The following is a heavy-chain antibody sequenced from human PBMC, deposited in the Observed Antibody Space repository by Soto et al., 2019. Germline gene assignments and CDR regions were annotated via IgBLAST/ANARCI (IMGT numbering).Heavy chain of an antibody. CDR2: IYHSGST. CDR3: ARVTATINYYFDY. D-gene: IGHD5-12*01. V-gene: IGHV4-30-2*01. Sequence: SETLSLTCAVSGGSISSGGYSWSWIRQPPGKGLEWIGYIYHSGSTYYNPSLKSRVTISVDRSKNQFSLKLSSVTAADTAVYYCARVTATINYYFDYWGQGTLLTVSS. J-gene: IGHJ4*02. CDR1: GGSISSGGYS.